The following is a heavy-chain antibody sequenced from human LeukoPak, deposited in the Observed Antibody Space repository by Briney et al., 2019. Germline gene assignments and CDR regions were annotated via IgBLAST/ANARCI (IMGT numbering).Heavy chain of an antibody. CDR2: MYHSRTT. CDR3: ARLGPLIAAAVISFAS. J-gene: IGHJ4*02. D-gene: IGHD6-13*01. Sequence: PSETLSLTCAVSGYSISSGYYWGWIRQPPGKGLEWIGSMYHSRTTYYNPSLKSRVTISPDTSKNQFSLKLNSVTAADTAVYSCARLGPLIAAAVISFASGARGPRVTVSS. CDR1: GYSISSGYY. V-gene: IGHV4-38-2*01.